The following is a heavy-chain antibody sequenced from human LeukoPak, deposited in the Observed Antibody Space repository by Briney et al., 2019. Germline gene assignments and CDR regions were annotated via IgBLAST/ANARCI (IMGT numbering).Heavy chain of an antibody. CDR3: ARKVAAASYFFDY. J-gene: IGHJ4*02. CDR1: GFTFSSYS. Sequence: GGSLRLSCAASGFTFSSYSMNWVRQAPGKGLEWVAIISYDGSNKYYADSVKGRFTISRDNSKNTLYLQMNSLRPEDTAVYYCARKVAAASYFFDYWGQGTLVTVSS. V-gene: IGHV3-30*04. D-gene: IGHD2-15*01. CDR2: ISYDGSNK.